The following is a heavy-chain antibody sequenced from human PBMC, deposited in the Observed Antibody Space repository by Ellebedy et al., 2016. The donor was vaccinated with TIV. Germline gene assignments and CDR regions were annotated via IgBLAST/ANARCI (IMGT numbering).Heavy chain of an antibody. J-gene: IGHJ4*02. CDR3: ARGKSGTYIHHAFDC. V-gene: IGHV3-23*01. CDR1: GFTFRIYS. D-gene: IGHD1-14*01. Sequence: PGESLKISCAASGFTFRIYSMGWVRQTPGKGLECVSAIYGDGSGTFYADSVKGRFTISRDNSKNTLYLQMNNLKAEDTAIYYCARGKSGTYIHHAFDCWGQGTLVTVSS. CDR2: IYGDGSGT.